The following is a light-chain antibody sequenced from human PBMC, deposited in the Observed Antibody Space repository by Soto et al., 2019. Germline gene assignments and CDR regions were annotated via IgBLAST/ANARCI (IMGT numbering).Light chain of an antibody. J-gene: IGKJ2*01. Sequence: EIVLTQSPGTLSLSPGERATLSCRASQSVSNTHLTWYQQKPGQAPRLLIYGASSRATGIPDRFSGSGSGTDFTLTISRLEPEDFAVYSCQHYGSSVYTFGQGTKLEIK. V-gene: IGKV3-20*01. CDR1: QSVSNTH. CDR2: GAS. CDR3: QHYGSSVYT.